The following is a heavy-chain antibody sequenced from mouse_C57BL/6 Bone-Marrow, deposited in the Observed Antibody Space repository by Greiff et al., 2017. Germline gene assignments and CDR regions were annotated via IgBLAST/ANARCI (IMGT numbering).Heavy chain of an antibody. CDR3: ARGLYSNFAY. V-gene: IGHV1-26*01. J-gene: IGHJ3*01. Sequence: EVQLQQSGPELVKPGASVKISCKASGYTFTDYYMNWVKQSHGKSLEWIGDINPNNGGTSYNQKFKGKATLTVDKSSSTAYMELRSLTSEDSAVYYCARGLYSNFAYWGQGTLVTVSA. D-gene: IGHD2-5*01. CDR1: GYTFTDYY. CDR2: INPNNGGT.